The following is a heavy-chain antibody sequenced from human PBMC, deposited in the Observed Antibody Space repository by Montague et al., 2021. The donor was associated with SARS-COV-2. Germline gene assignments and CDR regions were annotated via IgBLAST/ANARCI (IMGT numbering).Heavy chain of an antibody. Sequence: SETLSLTCTVSGDSMNNYYWSWNRQPPGKGLEWIGYINYSGSTHYNPSLQSRVTLSKDTSKNQFSLRLTSVTAADTAMYFCARAPIYRSSWYAYFDYWGQGTLVTVSS. CDR3: ARAPIYRSSWYAYFDY. J-gene: IGHJ4*02. V-gene: IGHV4-59*01. CDR1: GDSMNNYY. D-gene: IGHD6-13*01. CDR2: INYSGST.